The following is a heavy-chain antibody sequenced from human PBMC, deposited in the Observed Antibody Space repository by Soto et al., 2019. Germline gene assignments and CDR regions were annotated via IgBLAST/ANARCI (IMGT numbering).Heavy chain of an antibody. D-gene: IGHD3-3*01. CDR1: GGSISSGDYS. CDR2: IYNSGIT. Sequence: SETLSLTCTVSGGSISSGDYSWSWVRQSPGKGLEWIGHIYNSGITYYNPSLKSRVVISIDTSRNQFSLRLNSLTAADRAVYFCARGVTVFGLVSRFWFDPWGQGTQVTVSS. CDR3: ARGVTVFGLVSRFWFDP. V-gene: IGHV4-30-4*01. J-gene: IGHJ5*02.